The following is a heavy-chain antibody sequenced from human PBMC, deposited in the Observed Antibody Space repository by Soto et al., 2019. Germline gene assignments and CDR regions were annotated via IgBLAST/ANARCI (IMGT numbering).Heavy chain of an antibody. D-gene: IGHD6-25*01. J-gene: IGHJ4*02. Sequence: ASVKVSCKASGYTFTSYYMHWVRQAPGQGLEWMGIINPSGGSTDYAQKFQGRVTMTRDTSTSTVYMELSSLRSEDTAVYYCAKQSSDGPLSDYFDYWGQGTLVTVSS. CDR1: GYTFTSYY. CDR2: INPSGGST. V-gene: IGHV1-46*01. CDR3: AKQSSDGPLSDYFDY.